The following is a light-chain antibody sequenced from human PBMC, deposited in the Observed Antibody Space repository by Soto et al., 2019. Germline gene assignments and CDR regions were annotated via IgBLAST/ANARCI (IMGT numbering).Light chain of an antibody. CDR2: AAS. J-gene: IGKJ5*01. CDR1: QTVNNNY. Sequence: EIVLTQSPATLSLSAGEGATLSCRASQTVNNNYLAWYQQIPGQAPRLLIYAASSRATGIPDRFSGSGSGTDFTLTISRVEPEDIAVFYCQQYAGSPITFGQGTRLDI. CDR3: QQYAGSPIT. V-gene: IGKV3-20*01.